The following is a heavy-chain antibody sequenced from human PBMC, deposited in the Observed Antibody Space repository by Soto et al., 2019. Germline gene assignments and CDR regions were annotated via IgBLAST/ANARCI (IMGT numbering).Heavy chain of an antibody. CDR1: GYTFINYA. J-gene: IGHJ6*02. Sequence: ASVKVSCKASGYTFINYAIHWVRQAPGQRLEWMGWINPGSGDTKYSQKFQGRVIINRDTSASTAYMELSTLKCEDTAVYYCARAPRSWGNYYYGMGVWGQGTTVTVSS. D-gene: IGHD3-16*01. CDR3: ARAPRSWGNYYYGMGV. V-gene: IGHV1-3*01. CDR2: INPGSGDT.